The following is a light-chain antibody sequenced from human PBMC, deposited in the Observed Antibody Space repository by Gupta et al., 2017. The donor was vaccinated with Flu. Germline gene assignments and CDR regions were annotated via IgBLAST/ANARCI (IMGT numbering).Light chain of an antibody. CDR3: KSRDITDNNQEV. Sequence: QTVRITSEGDHLRHCDETWYQQKPGQAPVLIIYDNNMRHSGSPDRVSGSSSGMTAALTITGAQSEDEADYYCKSRDITDNNQEVFGGGTKLTVL. CDR2: DNN. J-gene: IGLJ2*01. V-gene: IGLV3-19*01. CDR1: HLRHCD.